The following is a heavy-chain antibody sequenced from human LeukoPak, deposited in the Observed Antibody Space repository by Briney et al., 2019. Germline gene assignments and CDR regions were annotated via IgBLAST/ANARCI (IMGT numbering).Heavy chain of an antibody. J-gene: IGHJ4*02. V-gene: IGHV1-18*01. Sequence: ASVKVSCKASGYTFTNYGISWVRQAPGQGLEWMGWISAYNANTNYAQRLQGRVTMTTDTSTSTAYMELRSLRSDDTAVYFCARDYYSGSYYGDYWGQGTLSPSPQ. CDR1: GYTFTNYG. D-gene: IGHD1-26*01. CDR3: ARDYYSGSYYGDY. CDR2: ISAYNANT.